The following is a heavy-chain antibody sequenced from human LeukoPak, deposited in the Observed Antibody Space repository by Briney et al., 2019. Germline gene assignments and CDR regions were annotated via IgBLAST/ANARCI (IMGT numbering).Heavy chain of an antibody. V-gene: IGHV4-31*11. J-gene: IGHJ4*02. CDR1: GGSISSGGYY. D-gene: IGHD2-2*02. CDR3: ARVAVVPAAIQRKIYFDY. CDR2: IYYSGST. Sequence: PSETLSLTCAVSGGSISSGGYYWSWIRQHPGKGLEWIGYIYYSGSTYYNPSLKSRVTISVDTSKNQFSLKLSSVTAADTAVYYCARVAVVPAAIQRKIYFDYWGQGTLVTVSS.